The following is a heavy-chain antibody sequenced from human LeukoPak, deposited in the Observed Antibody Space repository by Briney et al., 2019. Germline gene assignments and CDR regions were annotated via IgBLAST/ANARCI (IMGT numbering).Heavy chain of an antibody. D-gene: IGHD3-22*01. CDR2: IIPIFGTA. J-gene: IGHJ4*02. CDR3: ASGNYYDSSGYSRPFGY. Sequence: TSVKVSCKASGGTFSSYAISWVRQAPGQGLEWMGGIIPIFGTANYAQKFQDRVTITTDDSTSTAYMELSSLRSEDTAVYYCASGNYYDSSGYSRPFGYWGQGTLVTVSS. V-gene: IGHV1-69*05. CDR1: GGTFSSYA.